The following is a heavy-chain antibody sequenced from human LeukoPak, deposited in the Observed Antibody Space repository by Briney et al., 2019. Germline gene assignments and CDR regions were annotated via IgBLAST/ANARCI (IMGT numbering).Heavy chain of an antibody. D-gene: IGHD2-2*01. CDR1: GGTFTSYD. Sequence: GASVKVSCKASGGTFTSYDINWVRQATGRGLEWMGWINPNSGNTGYAQKFQGRVTITRNTSISTAYMELSSLRSEDTAVYYCAIYDCSSTSCYWLWGQGTLVTVSS. CDR3: AIYDCSSTSCYWL. V-gene: IGHV1-8*03. J-gene: IGHJ4*02. CDR2: INPNSGNT.